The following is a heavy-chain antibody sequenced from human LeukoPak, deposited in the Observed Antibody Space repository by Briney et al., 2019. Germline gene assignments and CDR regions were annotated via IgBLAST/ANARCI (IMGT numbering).Heavy chain of an antibody. CDR3: AKPKPSGGSWLAYFDY. CDR2: IRYDGSNK. CDR1: GFTFSSYA. Sequence: GSLRLSCAASGFTFSSYAMHWVRQAPGKGLEWVAFIRYDGSNKYCADSVKGRFTISRDNSKNTLYLQMNSLRAEDTAVYYCAKPKPSGGSWLAYFDYWGQGTLVTVSS. D-gene: IGHD2-15*01. V-gene: IGHV3-30*02. J-gene: IGHJ4*02.